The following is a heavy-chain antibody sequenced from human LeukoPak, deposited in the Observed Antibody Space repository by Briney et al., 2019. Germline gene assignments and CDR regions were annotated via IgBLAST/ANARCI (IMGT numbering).Heavy chain of an antibody. CDR1: GFTFSSYG. CDR2: IWYDGSNK. D-gene: IGHD3-22*01. CDR3: ARAHYYDSSGYFDY. Sequence: GGSLRLSCAASGFTFSSYGMHWVRPAPGKGLEWVAVIWYDGSNKYYADSVKGRFTISRDNSKNTLYLQMNSLRAEDTAVYYCARAHYYDSSGYFDYWGQGTLVTVSS. J-gene: IGHJ4*02. V-gene: IGHV3-33*01.